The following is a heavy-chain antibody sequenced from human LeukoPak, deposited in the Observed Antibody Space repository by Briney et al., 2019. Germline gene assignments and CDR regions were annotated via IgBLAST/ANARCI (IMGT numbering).Heavy chain of an antibody. CDR3: ARTLTRDYGDYDDDY. Sequence: SETLSLTCTVSGGSISSGSYYWSWIRQPAGKGLEWIGRIYTSGSTNYNPSLKSRVTISVDTSKNQFSLKLSSVTAADTAVYYCARTLTRDYGDYDDDYWGQGTLVTVSS. J-gene: IGHJ4*02. CDR1: GGSISSGSYY. D-gene: IGHD4-17*01. CDR2: IYTSGST. V-gene: IGHV4-61*02.